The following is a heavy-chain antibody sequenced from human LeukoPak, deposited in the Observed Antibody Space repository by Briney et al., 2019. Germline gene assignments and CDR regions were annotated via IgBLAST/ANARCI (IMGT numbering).Heavy chain of an antibody. CDR3: AKDFPPGAYGSGIDY. CDR2: ISGSGGST. CDR1: GFTFSSYA. V-gene: IGHV3-23*01. J-gene: IGHJ4*02. Sequence: AGSLRLSCAASGFTFSSYAMSWVRQAPGKGLKWVSPISGSGGSTYYADSVKGRFTISRDNSKDTLYLQMNSLRAEDTAVYYCAKDFPPGAYGSGIDYRGQGTLVTVSS. D-gene: IGHD3-10*01.